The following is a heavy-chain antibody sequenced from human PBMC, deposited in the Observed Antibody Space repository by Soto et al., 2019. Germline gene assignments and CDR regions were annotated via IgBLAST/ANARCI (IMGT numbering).Heavy chain of an antibody. V-gene: IGHV3-13*01. CDR2: IGISGDT. CDR1: GFTFSKFD. D-gene: IGHD2-15*01. J-gene: IGHJ4*02. CDR3: ARGQEVGAHFFDS. Sequence: GGSLRLSCEASGFTFSKFDMHWVRQPTGKGLEWVSTIGISGDTYHAVSVKGRFTISRDNAKNSLSLQMNSLRAGDTAIYFCARGQEVGAHFFDSWGQGTQVTVS.